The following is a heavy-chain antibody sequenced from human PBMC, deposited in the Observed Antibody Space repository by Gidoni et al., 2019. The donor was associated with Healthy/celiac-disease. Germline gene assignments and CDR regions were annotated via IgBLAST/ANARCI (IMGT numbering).Heavy chain of an antibody. Sequence: QVQLVQSAAEVKKPGSSVKVSCKASVGTFSSYTIRWVRQAPGQGLEWMGRIIPILGIANYAQKFQGRVTITADKSTSTAYMELSSLRSEDTAVYYCARALTNYFDYWGQGTLVTVSS. CDR2: IIPILGIA. J-gene: IGHJ4*02. V-gene: IGHV1-69*02. CDR1: VGTFSSYT. CDR3: ARALTNYFDY.